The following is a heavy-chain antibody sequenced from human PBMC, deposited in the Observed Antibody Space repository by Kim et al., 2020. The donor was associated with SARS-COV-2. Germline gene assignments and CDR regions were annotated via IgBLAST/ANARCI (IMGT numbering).Heavy chain of an antibody. Sequence: TSYADSVKGRFTISRDNAKNTLFLQMNSLTAEETAVYYCARDVAYSYNYWGQGTLVTVSS. CDR3: ARDVAYSYNY. V-gene: IGHV3-74*01. J-gene: IGHJ4*02. CDR2: T. D-gene: IGHD5-18*01.